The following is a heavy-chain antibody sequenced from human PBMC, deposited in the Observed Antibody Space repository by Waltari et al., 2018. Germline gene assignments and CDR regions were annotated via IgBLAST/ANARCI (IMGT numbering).Heavy chain of an antibody. CDR2: VNNQKGRT. CDR3: ARTCISAACYMIY. V-gene: IGHV1-18*01. Sequence: QVQLVQSGGEMKEPGASVKVSCKASGYTFTSRGINWVRQAPGQGLEWMGWVNNQKGRTNYAQNLQGRVTMTADTSTTTADMELRSLKSDDTAIYYCARTCISAACYMIYWGQGTLVTVSA. J-gene: IGHJ4*02. CDR1: GYTFTSRG. D-gene: IGHD2-2*02.